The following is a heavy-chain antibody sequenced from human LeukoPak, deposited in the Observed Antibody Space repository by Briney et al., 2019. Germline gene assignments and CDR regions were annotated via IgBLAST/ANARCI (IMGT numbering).Heavy chain of an antibody. CDR2: MNVDGSEK. Sequence: GGSLRLSCAASGFTFTDHWMNWVRQAPGKGLEWVANMNVDGSEKYYVDSVKGRFTISRDNAKNIVYLQLDSLRADDTAIYYCARSLSSADDNYWGQGTLVTVSS. J-gene: IGHJ4*02. CDR3: ARSLSSADDNY. CDR1: GFTFTDHW. D-gene: IGHD2-2*01. V-gene: IGHV3-7*01.